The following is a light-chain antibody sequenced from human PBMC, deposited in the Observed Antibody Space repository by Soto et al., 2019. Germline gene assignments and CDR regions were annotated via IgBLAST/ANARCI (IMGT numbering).Light chain of an antibody. Sequence: QSALTQPASVSGSPGQSITVSCSGTSSDVGGYNYVSWYQQHPGKAPKLMICDVSNRPSGVYNRFSGSKSGNTASLTISGLQAEDEADYYCSSYTGSSIAFGGGTKLTVL. V-gene: IGLV2-14*01. CDR3: SSYTGSSIA. CDR2: DVS. CDR1: SSDVGGYNY. J-gene: IGLJ2*01.